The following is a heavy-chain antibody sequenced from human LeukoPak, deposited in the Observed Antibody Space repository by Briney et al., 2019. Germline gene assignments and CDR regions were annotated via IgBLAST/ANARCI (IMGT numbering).Heavy chain of an antibody. V-gene: IGHV3-23*01. CDR2: LSDRGGGT. CDR3: ARVGGSNWRGNNWFDP. CDR1: GFSLSSYG. J-gene: IGHJ5*02. Sequence: GGSLRLSCAASGFSLSSYGMTWVRQAPGKGLEWVSTLSDRGGGTYYADSVKGRFTISRDNSRNTLYLQMHSLRVEDTAVYYCARVGGSNWRGNNWFDPWGQGTLVTVSS. D-gene: IGHD6-13*01.